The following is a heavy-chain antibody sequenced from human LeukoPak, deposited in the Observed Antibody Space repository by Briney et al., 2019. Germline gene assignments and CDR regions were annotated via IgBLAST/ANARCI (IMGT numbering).Heavy chain of an antibody. CDR3: AREEYGGNNFDY. D-gene: IGHD4-23*01. Sequence: PGGSLRLSRASPGSTPSDYYVNWIRQAPGKGLEWVSQISNTGYSKYYADSVKGRFTISRDNVKDSVSLQMNSLRVADSGMYYCAREEYGGNNFDYWGQGILVTVSS. CDR2: ISNTGYSK. CDR1: GSTPSDYY. J-gene: IGHJ4*02. V-gene: IGHV3-11*01.